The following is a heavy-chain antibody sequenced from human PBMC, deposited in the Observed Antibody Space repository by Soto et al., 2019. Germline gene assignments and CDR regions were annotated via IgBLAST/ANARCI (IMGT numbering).Heavy chain of an antibody. CDR1: GGSFSGYY. CDR3: ASLSRFEQLVDFDY. V-gene: IGHV4-34*01. J-gene: IGHJ4*02. D-gene: IGHD6-13*01. Sequence: PSETLSLTCAVYGGSFSGYYWSWIRQPPGKGLEWIGEINHSGSTNYNPSLKSRVTISVDTSKNQFSLKLSSVTAADTAVYYCASLSRFEQLVDFDYSGQGTLVTVSS. CDR2: INHSGST.